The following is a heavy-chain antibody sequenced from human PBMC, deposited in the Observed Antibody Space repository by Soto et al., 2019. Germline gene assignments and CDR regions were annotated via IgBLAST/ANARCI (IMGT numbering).Heavy chain of an antibody. D-gene: IGHD6-13*01. J-gene: IGHJ6*02. V-gene: IGHV1-2*04. Sequence: QVQLVQAGAEVKKPGASVKVSCKASGYTFTGYYMHWVRQAPGQGREWMGWINPNSGGTNYAQKFQGWVTMTRDTSISTAYMELSMLTSDDTAVYYCARERGIAAAGRLIPYGMDVWGQGTTVTVSS. CDR3: ARERGIAAAGRLIPYGMDV. CDR1: GYTFTGYY. CDR2: INPNSGGT.